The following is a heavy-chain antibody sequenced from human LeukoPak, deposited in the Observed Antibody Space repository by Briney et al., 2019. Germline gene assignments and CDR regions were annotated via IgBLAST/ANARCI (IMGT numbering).Heavy chain of an antibody. D-gene: IGHD3-10*01. V-gene: IGHV4-39*07. CDR3: ARPGSYYYGSGSYFDI. CDR1: GGSISSSSYY. CDR2: INHSGST. Sequence: SETLSLTCTVSGGSISSSSYYWGWIRQPPGKGLEWIGEINHSGSTNYNPSLKSRVTISVDTSKNQFSLKLSSVTAADTAVYYCARPGSYYYGSGSYFDIWGQGTMVTVSS. J-gene: IGHJ3*02.